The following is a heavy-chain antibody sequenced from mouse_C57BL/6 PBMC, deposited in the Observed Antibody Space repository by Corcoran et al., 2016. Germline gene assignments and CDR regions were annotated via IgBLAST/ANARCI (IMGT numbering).Heavy chain of an antibody. CDR3: ARYYYGSSPYYFDY. V-gene: IGHV9-3*01. Sequence: QIQLVQSGPELKKPGETVTISCKASGYTFTTYGMRWVKQAPGEGLKWMGWINTYSGVPTYADDFKGRFAFSLETSASTAYLQINNLKNEDTATYFCARYYYGSSPYYFDYWGQGTTLTVSS. J-gene: IGHJ2*01. CDR1: GYTFTTYG. CDR2: INTYSGVP. D-gene: IGHD1-1*01.